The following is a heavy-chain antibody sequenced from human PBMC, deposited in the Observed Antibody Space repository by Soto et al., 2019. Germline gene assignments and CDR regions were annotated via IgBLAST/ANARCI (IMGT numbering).Heavy chain of an antibody. V-gene: IGHV1-8*01. J-gene: IGHJ6*02. CDR1: GFTFTTYY. Sequence: QVQLVQSGAEVKKPGASVKVSCKASGFTFTTYYIDWVRQATGQGLEWMGWMNPNSGNLGYAQKFQGRITITRDTSKITVYMKLSSLRLKNTAVFYGGRADNGAWGGGYSVMEVWGQGTTVTVSS. D-gene: IGHD3-16*01. CDR2: MNPNSGNL. CDR3: GRADNGAWGGGYSVMEV.